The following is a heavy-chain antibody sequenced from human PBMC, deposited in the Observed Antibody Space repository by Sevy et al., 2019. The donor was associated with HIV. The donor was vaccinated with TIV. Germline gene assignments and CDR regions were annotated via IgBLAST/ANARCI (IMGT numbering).Heavy chain of an antibody. CDR2: ISSSNSYI. CDR3: ARDPTYFYDSSGYPLDY. D-gene: IGHD3-22*01. CDR1: GFTFSSYS. Sequence: GGSLRLSCAASGFTFSSYSMNWVRQAPGKGLEWVSSISSSNSYIYYTDSVKGQFTISRDNAKNSLFLQMNSLRADDTAMYYCARDPTYFYDSSGYPLDYWGQGTLVTVSS. J-gene: IGHJ4*02. V-gene: IGHV3-21*01.